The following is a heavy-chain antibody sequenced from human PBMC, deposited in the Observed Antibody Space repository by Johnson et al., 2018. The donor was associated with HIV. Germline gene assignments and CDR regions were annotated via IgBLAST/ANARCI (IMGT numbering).Heavy chain of an antibody. V-gene: IGHV3-7*01. J-gene: IGHJ3*02. D-gene: IGHD7-27*01. CDR2: ISHVGNHK. CDR1: EFPFSSHW. Sequence: EQLVESGGGVVQAGRSLRLSCAASEFPFSSHWMNWVRQAPGKALEWAAHISHVGNHKYYADSVKGRFTISRDNAKKLLYLQMDSLRAEDTAVYYCARDSPLGRGLDIWGRGTVVTVSS. CDR3: ARDSPLGRGLDI.